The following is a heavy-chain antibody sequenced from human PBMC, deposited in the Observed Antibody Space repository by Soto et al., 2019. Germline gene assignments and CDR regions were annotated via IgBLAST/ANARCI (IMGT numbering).Heavy chain of an antibody. CDR1: GFIFTTSD. Sequence: EVQLVESEGGLVQPGGSLRLSCEASGFIFTTSDMSWVRQAPGKGLEWISSITITGDTTHYADSVKGRFTISRDNSRKPGYLQMNRPRGGATGVIYRAKGGGGDHGYWGQGTLVAVSS. J-gene: IGHJ4*02. V-gene: IGHV3-23*04. D-gene: IGHD2-21*02. CDR2: ITITGDTT. CDR3: AKGGGGDHGY.